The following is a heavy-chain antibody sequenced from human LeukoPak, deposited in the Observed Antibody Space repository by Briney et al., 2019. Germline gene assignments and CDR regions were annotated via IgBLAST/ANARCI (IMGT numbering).Heavy chain of an antibody. CDR2: ISAYNGNT. Sequence: ASVKVSCKASGYTFTSCGISWVRQAPGQGLEWMGWISAYNGNTNYAQKLQGRVTMTTDTSTSTAYMELRSLRSDDTAVYYCARDASIAAAGLFDPWGQGTLVTVSS. V-gene: IGHV1-18*04. CDR1: GYTFTSCG. J-gene: IGHJ5*02. CDR3: ARDASIAAAGLFDP. D-gene: IGHD6-13*01.